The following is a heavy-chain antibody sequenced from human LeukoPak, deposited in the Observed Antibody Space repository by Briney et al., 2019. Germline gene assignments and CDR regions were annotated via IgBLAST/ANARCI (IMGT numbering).Heavy chain of an antibody. V-gene: IGHV4-39*01. CDR2: LHYRGST. CDR3: ASQAPGGNSFNQDF. CDR1: GGSISSYY. Sequence: PSETLSLTCTVSGGSISSYYWGWIRQPPGKGLEWIGSLHYRGSTHYNPSLKTRVTISVDTSKNQFSLKLSSVTAADTAVYYCASQAPGGNSFNQDFWGQGTLVTVSS. J-gene: IGHJ4*02. D-gene: IGHD4-23*01.